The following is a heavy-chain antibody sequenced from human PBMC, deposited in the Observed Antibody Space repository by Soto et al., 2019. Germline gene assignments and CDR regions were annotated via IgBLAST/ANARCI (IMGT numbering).Heavy chain of an antibody. D-gene: IGHD3-3*01. CDR2: IGTAGDT. CDR1: GFTFSSYD. J-gene: IGHJ3*02. Sequence: EVQLVESGGGLVQPGGSLRLSCAASGFTFSSYDMHWVRQATGKGLEWVSAIGTAGDTYYPGSVKGRFTISRENAKNSLYLQMNSLRAEDTAVYYCARGGTIFGVVKIRDAFDTWGQGTMVTVSS. V-gene: IGHV3-13*01. CDR3: ARGGTIFGVVKIRDAFDT.